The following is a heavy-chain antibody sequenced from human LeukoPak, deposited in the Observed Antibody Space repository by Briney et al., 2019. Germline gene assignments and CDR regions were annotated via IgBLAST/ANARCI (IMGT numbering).Heavy chain of an antibody. CDR2: NNHSGTS. V-gene: IGHV4-34*01. D-gene: IGHD3-3*01. Sequence: SETLSLTCTAYGAAFSGFYWSWIRQPPGKGLEWIGENNHSGTSSYNPSLKGRVTISVDTSKNQVSLNLDSVTAADTAVYYCARDRVLVGLFVLDYWGQGTLVTVSS. CDR3: ARDRVLVGLFVLDY. J-gene: IGHJ4*02. CDR1: GAAFSGFY.